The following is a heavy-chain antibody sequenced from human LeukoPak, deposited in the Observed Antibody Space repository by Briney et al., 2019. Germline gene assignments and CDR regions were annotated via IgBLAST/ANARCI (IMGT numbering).Heavy chain of an antibody. Sequence: ASVKVSCKASGYTFTSYDINWVRQATGQGFEWMGWMNPNSGNTGYAQKFQGRVTMTRNTSISTAYMELSSLRSEDTAVYYCARGLENNWNYVVRYYYYYYMDVWGKGTTVTVSS. V-gene: IGHV1-8*01. J-gene: IGHJ6*03. CDR1: GYTFTSYD. D-gene: IGHD1-7*01. CDR3: ARGLENNWNYVVRYYYYYYMDV. CDR2: MNPNSGNT.